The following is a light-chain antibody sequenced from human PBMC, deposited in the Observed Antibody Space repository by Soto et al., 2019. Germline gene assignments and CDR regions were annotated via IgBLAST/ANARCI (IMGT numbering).Light chain of an antibody. CDR3: QQYNSYSRALT. V-gene: IGKV1-5*01. CDR2: DAS. J-gene: IGKJ4*01. Sequence: DIQMTQSPSTLSASVGDRVTITCRASQSISSWLAWYQQKPGKAPKLLIYDASSLESGVPSRFSGSGSGTEFTLTISSLQPDDFATYYCQQYNSYSRALTFGGGTKMEIK. CDR1: QSISSW.